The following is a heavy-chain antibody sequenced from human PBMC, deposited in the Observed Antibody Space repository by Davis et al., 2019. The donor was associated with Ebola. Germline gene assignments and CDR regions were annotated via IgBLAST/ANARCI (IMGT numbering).Heavy chain of an antibody. D-gene: IGHD1-14*01. J-gene: IGHJ6*02. CDR3: ARDPELSRYYGMDV. CDR1: GFTFSDYY. CDR2: ISSSGSTI. V-gene: IGHV3-11*04. Sequence: GGSLTLSCAASGFTFSDYYMSWIRQAPGKGLEWVSYISSSGSTIYYADSVKGRFTISRDNTKNSLYLQMNSLRDENTAVYYCARDPELSRYYGMDVWGQGTTVTVSS.